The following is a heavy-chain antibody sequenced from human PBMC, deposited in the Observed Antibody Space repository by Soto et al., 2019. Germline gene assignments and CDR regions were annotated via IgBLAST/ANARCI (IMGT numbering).Heavy chain of an antibody. CDR1: GFTVSSNY. D-gene: IGHD3-22*01. CDR3: ARGRYYYDSVNAFDI. CDR2: IYSGGST. V-gene: IGHV3-53*01. J-gene: IGHJ3*02. Sequence: GGSLRLSCAACGFTVSSNYMSWVRQAPGKGLEWVSVIYSGGSTYYADSVKGRFTISRDNSKNTLYLQMNSLRAEDTAVYYCARGRYYYDSVNAFDIWGQGTMVTVSS.